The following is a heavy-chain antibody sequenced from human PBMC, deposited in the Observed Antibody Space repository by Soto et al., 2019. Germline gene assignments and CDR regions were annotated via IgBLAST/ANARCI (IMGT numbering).Heavy chain of an antibody. D-gene: IGHD6-13*01. CDR3: ASSPAFSSSWYGIPPDPSHGMDV. J-gene: IGHJ6*02. CDR2: INPSCGIT. CDR1: GYTFTSFY. V-gene: IGHV1-46*01. Sequence: QMQLVQSGAEVKRPGASVRVSCKSSGYTFTSFYIHWVRQAPGQGLEWMGIINPSCGITNFAQRFKGRVTMTMDMSTNKHYMELSSLKSDDTAVYYCASSPAFSSSWYGIPPDPSHGMDVWGQGTTVTVS.